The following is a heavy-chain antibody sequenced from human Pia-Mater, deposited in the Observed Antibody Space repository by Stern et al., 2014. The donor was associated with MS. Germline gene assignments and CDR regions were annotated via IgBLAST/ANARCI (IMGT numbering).Heavy chain of an antibody. CDR2: VYYSGAT. CDR1: GDSISSYTHY. CDR3: AKHACTGAACPFDL. D-gene: IGHD2-8*02. Sequence: QLQLQESGPGLVKPSETLSLTCAVSGDSISSYTHYWAWIRQPPGKGLEWIGSVYYSGATYYNPSPKSPGPLSVDPSKNHFYLGLNSVTAADTAVYYCAKHACTGAACPFDLWGQGTLVTVSS. V-gene: IGHV4-39*01. J-gene: IGHJ4*02.